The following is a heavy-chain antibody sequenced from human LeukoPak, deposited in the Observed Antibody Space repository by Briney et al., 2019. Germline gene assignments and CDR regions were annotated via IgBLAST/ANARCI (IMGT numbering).Heavy chain of an antibody. J-gene: IGHJ4*02. Sequence: SETLSLTCTVSGGSISSYYWSWIRQPPGKGLEWIGYIYYSGSTNYNPSLKSRVTISVDTSKNQFSLRLSSVTAADTAVYYCARGTEEYYYDSSGYYYVIDYWGQGTLVTVSS. V-gene: IGHV4-59*01. D-gene: IGHD3-22*01. CDR2: IYYSGST. CDR3: ARGTEEYYYDSSGYYYVIDY. CDR1: GGSISSYY.